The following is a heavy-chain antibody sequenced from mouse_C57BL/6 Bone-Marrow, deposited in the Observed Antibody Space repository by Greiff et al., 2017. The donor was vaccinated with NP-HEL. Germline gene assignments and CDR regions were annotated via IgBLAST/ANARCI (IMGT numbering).Heavy chain of an antibody. CDR1: GYTFTSYW. CDR2: INPSNGGT. J-gene: IGHJ1*03. D-gene: IGHD1-1*01. Sequence: VQLQQSGTELVKPGASVKLSCKASGYTFTSYWMHWVKQRPGQGLEWIGNINPSNGGTTYNEKFKSKATLTVDKSSSTAYMQLSSLTSEDSAVYYCARDLYYDGSSPSTEKYFDVWGTGTTGTVSS. V-gene: IGHV1-53*01. CDR3: ARDLYYDGSSPSTEKYFDV.